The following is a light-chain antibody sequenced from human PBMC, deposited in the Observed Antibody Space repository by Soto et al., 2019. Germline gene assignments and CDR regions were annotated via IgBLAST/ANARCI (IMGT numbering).Light chain of an antibody. Sequence: EIVLTQSPVTLSVSPGERVTLSCRASQRLSSNLAWYQQRPGQAPRLLIYGASIRATGIPDRFSGSGSGTDFTLTISRLEPEDFAVYYCQQYGSSPITFGQGTRLEIK. CDR1: QRLSSN. CDR3: QQYGSSPIT. CDR2: GAS. V-gene: IGKV3-20*01. J-gene: IGKJ5*01.